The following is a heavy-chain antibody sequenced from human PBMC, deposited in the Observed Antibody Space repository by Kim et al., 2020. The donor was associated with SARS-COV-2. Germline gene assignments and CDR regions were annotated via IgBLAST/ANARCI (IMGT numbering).Heavy chain of an antibody. D-gene: IGHD4-17*01. J-gene: IGHJ6*02. V-gene: IGHV3-23*01. Sequence: SVKGRLTSSRDNSGNALYLEMTSLRAEDTAVYYCAKEGGVNTAYFSAMDVWGQGTTVTVSS. CDR3: AKEGGVNTAYFSAMDV.